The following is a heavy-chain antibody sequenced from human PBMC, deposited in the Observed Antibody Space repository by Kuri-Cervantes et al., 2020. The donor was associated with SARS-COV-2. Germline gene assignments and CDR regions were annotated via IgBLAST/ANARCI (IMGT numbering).Heavy chain of an antibody. D-gene: IGHD5-18*01. Sequence: ASVKVSCKVSGYFLAESSIHWVRQAPGKGLEWMGRFDPDDAETNYAQDFQGRVTMTRDTSISTAYMELSRLRSDDTAVYYCVRRDDTGIVRYWGQGTLVTVSS. CDR3: VRRDDTGIVRY. J-gene: IGHJ4*02. CDR1: GYFLAESS. CDR2: FDPDDAET. V-gene: IGHV1-24*01.